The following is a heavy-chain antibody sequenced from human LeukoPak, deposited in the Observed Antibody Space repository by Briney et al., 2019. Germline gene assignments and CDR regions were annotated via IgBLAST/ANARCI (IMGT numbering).Heavy chain of an antibody. V-gene: IGHV3-23*01. Sequence: PGGSLRLSCAASGFTFSSYAMSWVRQAPGKGLEWVSSISGSGHSTYYADSVKGRLTITRDKSKNTLYLQMNSLRAEDTAVFYCAIHYYDSSGHLDSWGQGTLVTVSS. D-gene: IGHD3-22*01. CDR2: ISGSGHST. CDR3: AIHYYDSSGHLDS. CDR1: GFTFSSYA. J-gene: IGHJ4*02.